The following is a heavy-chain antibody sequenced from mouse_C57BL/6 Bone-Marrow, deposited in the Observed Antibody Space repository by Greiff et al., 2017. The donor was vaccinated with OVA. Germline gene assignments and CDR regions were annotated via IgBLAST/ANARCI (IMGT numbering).Heavy chain of an antibody. CDR2: ISSGGSYT. CDR3: ARLYYGKGFAY. CDR1: GFTFSSYG. V-gene: IGHV5-6*01. Sequence: EVKLVESGGDLVKPGGSLKLSCAASGFTFSSYGMSWVRQTPDKRLEWVATISSGGSYTYYPDSVKGRFTISRDNAKTTLYLQMSSLKSEDTAMYYCARLYYGKGFAYWGQGTLVTVSA. D-gene: IGHD2-1*01. J-gene: IGHJ3*01.